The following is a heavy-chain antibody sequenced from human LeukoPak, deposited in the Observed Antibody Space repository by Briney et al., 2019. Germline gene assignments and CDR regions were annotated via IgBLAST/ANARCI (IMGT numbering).Heavy chain of an antibody. CDR1: GGSISSYY. CDR2: IYYSGGT. J-gene: IGHJ4*02. D-gene: IGHD3-22*01. Sequence: SETLSLTCTVSGGSISSYYWSWIRQSPGKGLEWIGYIYYSGGTNYNPSLKSRVTTSVDTSKKQFSLKLSSVTAADTAVYYCARGGDSSGYYYPVFDYWGQGTLVTVSS. CDR3: ARGGDSSGYYYPVFDY. V-gene: IGHV4-59*01.